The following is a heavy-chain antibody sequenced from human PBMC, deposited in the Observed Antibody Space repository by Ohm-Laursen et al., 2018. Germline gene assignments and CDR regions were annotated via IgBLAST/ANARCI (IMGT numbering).Heavy chain of an antibody. D-gene: IGHD3-10*01. CDR1: GYTFTSYY. Sequence: ASVKVSCKASGYTFTSYYIHWVRQAPGQGLEWMGIINPFGGRTAYAQNFQGRLTMTRDTSTSTAYMELRSLRSDDTAVYYCARDMGDAFDIWGQGTMVTVSS. CDR3: ARDMGDAFDI. J-gene: IGHJ3*02. V-gene: IGHV1-46*01. CDR2: INPFGGRT.